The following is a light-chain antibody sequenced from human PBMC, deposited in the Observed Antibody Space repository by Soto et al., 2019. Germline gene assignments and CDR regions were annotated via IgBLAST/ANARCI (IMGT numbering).Light chain of an antibody. Sequence: EIVLTQSPATLSLSPGETATLSCRASQNVASYLAWYQQRPGQAPRLLIYDASTRAAGIPARFRGSGSGTDFTLTISILEPEDFAVYYCQQRTNWPPPFTFGQGTRLEIK. CDR2: DAS. CDR3: QQRTNWPPPFT. V-gene: IGKV3-11*01. J-gene: IGKJ5*01. CDR1: QNVASY.